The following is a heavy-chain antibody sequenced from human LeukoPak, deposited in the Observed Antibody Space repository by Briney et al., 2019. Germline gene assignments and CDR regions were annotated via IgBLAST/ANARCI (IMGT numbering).Heavy chain of an antibody. Sequence: SETLSLTCTVSGGSISSSSYYWGWIRQPPGKGLEWIGSVYYSGTTYYNPSLKSRVTTSVNTSKNQFSLKLSSVTAADTAVYYCARRAPSGYFDYWGQGALVTVSS. CDR1: GGSISSSSYY. CDR3: ARRAPSGYFDY. J-gene: IGHJ4*02. CDR2: VYYSGTT. V-gene: IGHV4-39*01.